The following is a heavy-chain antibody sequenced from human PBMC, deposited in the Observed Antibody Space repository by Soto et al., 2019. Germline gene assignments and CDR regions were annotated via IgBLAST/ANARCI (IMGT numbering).Heavy chain of an antibody. CDR3: ARSPRYYYDSSGYSHHNWFDP. CDR1: GYSLTSYW. J-gene: IGHJ5*02. Sequence: PGESLKISCKGSGYSLTSYWIGWVRQMPGKGLEWMGIIYPGDSDTRYSPSFQGQVTISADKSISTAYLQWGSLKASDTAMYYCARSPRYYYDSSGYSHHNWFDPWGQGTLVTVSS. D-gene: IGHD3-22*01. V-gene: IGHV5-51*01. CDR2: IYPGDSDT.